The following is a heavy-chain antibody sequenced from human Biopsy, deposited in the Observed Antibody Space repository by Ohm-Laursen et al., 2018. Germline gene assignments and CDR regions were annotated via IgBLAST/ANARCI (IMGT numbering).Heavy chain of an antibody. Sequence: ASVKVSCKVSGYTLNELSMHWARQVPGKGLEWMGGFAPENGKTVYAQNFQARVSLTEDTSTDTAYMELRSLRSEDTAVYYCAADINVWNVNYWGQGILVTVSS. D-gene: IGHD1-1*01. J-gene: IGHJ4*02. CDR1: GYTLNELS. CDR3: AADINVWNVNY. CDR2: FAPENGKT. V-gene: IGHV1-24*01.